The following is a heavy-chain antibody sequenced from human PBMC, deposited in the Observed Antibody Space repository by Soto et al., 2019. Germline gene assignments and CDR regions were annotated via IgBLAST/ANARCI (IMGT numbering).Heavy chain of an antibody. D-gene: IGHD3-10*01. Sequence: QVQLVQSGAEVKKPGSSVKVSCKASGGTFSSYTISWVRQAPGQGPEWMGRIIPILGIPNYAQKFQGRVTITADKCTSTAYMELSSLRSEDTAVYYCARDQDYGSGSYSNYWGQGTLVTVSS. V-gene: IGHV1-69*08. CDR2: IIPILGIP. CDR3: ARDQDYGSGSYSNY. CDR1: GGTFSSYT. J-gene: IGHJ4*02.